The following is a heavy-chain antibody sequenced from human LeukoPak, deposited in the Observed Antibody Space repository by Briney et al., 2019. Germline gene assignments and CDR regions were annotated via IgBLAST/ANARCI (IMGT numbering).Heavy chain of an antibody. J-gene: IGHJ3*02. Sequence: ASVKVSCKASGGTFSSYAISWVRQAPGQGLEWMGGIIPIFGTANYAQKFQGRVTITADESTSTAYMELSSLRSEDTAVYYCARSGYCSSTSCRDAFDIWGQGTMVTVSS. CDR3: ARSGYCSSTSCRDAFDI. CDR1: GGTFSSYA. V-gene: IGHV1-69*13. D-gene: IGHD2-2*01. CDR2: IIPIFGTA.